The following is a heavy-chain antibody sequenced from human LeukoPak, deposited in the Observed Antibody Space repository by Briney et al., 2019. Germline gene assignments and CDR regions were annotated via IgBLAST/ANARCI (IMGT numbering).Heavy chain of an antibody. D-gene: IGHD6-19*01. CDR1: GFTFSSCN. CDR2: ISNDGSYK. Sequence: GGSLRLSCAASGFTFSSCNMHWVRQAPGKGLEWVAVISNDGSYKYYADSVKGRFTISRDNSKNTLYLQMNSLRGEDAAVYYCARESSGWYYFDYWGQGTLVTVSS. CDR3: ARESSGWYYFDY. J-gene: IGHJ4*02. V-gene: IGHV3-30-3*01.